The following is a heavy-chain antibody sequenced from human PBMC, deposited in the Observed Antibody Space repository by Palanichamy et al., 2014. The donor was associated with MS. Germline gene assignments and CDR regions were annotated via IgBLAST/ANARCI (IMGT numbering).Heavy chain of an antibody. J-gene: IGHJ4*02. Sequence: QVQLQESGPGLVKPSETLSLTCTVSGGSISSYYWSWIRQPPGKGLEWIGYIYYSGSTNYNPSLKSRVTISVDTSKNQFSLKLSSVTAADTAVYYCARAIPEYYYDSSGYYYVPYYFDYWGQGTLVTVSS. CDR3: ARAIPEYYYDSSGYYYVPYYFDY. D-gene: IGHD3-22*01. CDR2: IYYSGST. CDR1: GGSISSYY. V-gene: IGHV4-59*01.